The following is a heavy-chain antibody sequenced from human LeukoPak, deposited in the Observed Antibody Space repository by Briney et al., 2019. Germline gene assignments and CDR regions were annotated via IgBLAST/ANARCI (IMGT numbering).Heavy chain of an antibody. D-gene: IGHD6-13*01. CDR2: IIDTGST. J-gene: IGHJ4*02. Sequence: SETLSLTCAVYGESFSGYYWTWIRQPPGKGLEWIGEIIDTGSTKYNSSLKSRVTISVDTSKNQFSLKLSSVTAADTAVYYCARTYSSSWANFDYWGQGTLVTVSS. V-gene: IGHV4-34*12. CDR3: ARTYSSSWANFDY. CDR1: GESFSGYY.